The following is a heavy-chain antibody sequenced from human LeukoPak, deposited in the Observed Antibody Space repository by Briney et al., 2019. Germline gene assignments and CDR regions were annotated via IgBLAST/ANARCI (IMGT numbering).Heavy chain of an antibody. CDR1: GGTFSSYA. CDR3: ARRGYCSSTSCYGGGGNWFDP. Sequence: ASVKVSCKASGGTFSSYAISWVRQAPGQGLEWMGGIIPIFGTANYAQEFQGRVTITADESTSTAYMELSSLRSEDTAVYYCARRGYCSSTSCYGGGGNWFDPWGQGTLVTVSS. V-gene: IGHV1-69*13. D-gene: IGHD2-2*01. J-gene: IGHJ5*02. CDR2: IIPIFGTA.